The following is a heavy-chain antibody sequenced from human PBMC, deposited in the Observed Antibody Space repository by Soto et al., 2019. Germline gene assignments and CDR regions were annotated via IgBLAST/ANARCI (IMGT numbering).Heavy chain of an antibody. Sequence: GGSLRLSCAASGFTFSSYAMHWVRQAPGKGLEWVAVISYDGSNKYYADSVKGRFTISRDNSKNTLYLQMNSLRAEDTAVYYCAKDKWLVFSASNYGMDVWGQGTTVTVSS. J-gene: IGHJ6*02. CDR2: ISYDGSNK. D-gene: IGHD6-19*01. V-gene: IGHV3-30-3*01. CDR1: GFTFSSYA. CDR3: AKDKWLVFSASNYGMDV.